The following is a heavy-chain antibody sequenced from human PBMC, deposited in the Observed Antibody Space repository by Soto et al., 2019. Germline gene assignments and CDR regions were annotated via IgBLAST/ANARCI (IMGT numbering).Heavy chain of an antibody. CDR3: ARARPSLGRSHS. CDR1: GYTFTSYG. CDR2: ISAYNGNT. V-gene: IGHV1-18*01. J-gene: IGHJ4*02. Sequence: QVQLVQSGAEVKKPGASVKVSCKASGYTFTSYGISWVRQAPGQGLEWMGWISAYNGNTNYAQKLQGRVTMTTDPCPSTGSKEQTHVSADDAALDCRARARPSLGRSHSCGRGTLVTVSS. D-gene: IGHD6-6*01.